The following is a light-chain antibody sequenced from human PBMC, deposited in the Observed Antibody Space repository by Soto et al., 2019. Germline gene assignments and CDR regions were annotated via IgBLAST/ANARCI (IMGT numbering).Light chain of an antibody. J-gene: IGLJ2*01. CDR2: GNS. CDR3: QVWDSNSDHSV. V-gene: IGLV1-40*01. CDR1: SSNIGAGYD. Sequence: QSVLTQPPSVSGAPGQRVTISCTGSSSNIGAGYDVHWYQQLPGTAPKLLIYGNSNRPSGVPDRFSGSKSGTSASLAITRVEAGDEADYYCQVWDSNSDHSVFGGGTKLTVL.